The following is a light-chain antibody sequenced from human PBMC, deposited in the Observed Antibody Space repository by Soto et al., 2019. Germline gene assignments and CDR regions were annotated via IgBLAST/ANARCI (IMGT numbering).Light chain of an antibody. CDR3: QQYDHFPPLT. Sequence: DLQMTQSPSSLSASVGDRVTITCQASQDISNYLNWYQQKPGKAPKLLIYDASNLETGVPSRFSGSGSGTDFTLTISSLQTEDIATYYCQQYDHFPPLTFGGGTKVEIK. J-gene: IGKJ4*01. CDR1: QDISNY. CDR2: DAS. V-gene: IGKV1-33*01.